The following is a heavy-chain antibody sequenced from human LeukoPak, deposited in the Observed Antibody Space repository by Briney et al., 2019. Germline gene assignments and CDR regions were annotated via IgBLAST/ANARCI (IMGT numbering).Heavy chain of an antibody. CDR2: ISYDGSNK. Sequence: PGGSLRLSCAASGFTFSSYAMHWVRQAPGKGLEWVAVISYDGSNKYYADSVKGRFTISRDNSKNTLYLQMNSLRAEDTAVYYCARGEWLRIDYWGQGTLVTVSS. CDR1: GFTFSSYA. V-gene: IGHV3-30*04. CDR3: ARGEWLRIDY. D-gene: IGHD5-12*01. J-gene: IGHJ4*02.